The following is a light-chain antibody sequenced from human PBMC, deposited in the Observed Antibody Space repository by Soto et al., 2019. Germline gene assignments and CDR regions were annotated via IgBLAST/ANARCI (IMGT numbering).Light chain of an antibody. Sequence: DIQMTQSPSSLSASVGYRVTITGRASQSISTSLNWYQQKVGKAPKLLIYAASSLQRGVPSRFSGSGSGTYFTLTISSLQPEDFATYYFQQSYSTPRTFGQGTKLEIK. V-gene: IGKV1-39*01. CDR1: QSISTS. CDR2: AAS. CDR3: QQSYSTPRT. J-gene: IGKJ2*02.